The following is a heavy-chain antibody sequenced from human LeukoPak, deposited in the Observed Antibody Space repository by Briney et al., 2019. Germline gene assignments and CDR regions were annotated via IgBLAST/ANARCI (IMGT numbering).Heavy chain of an antibody. CDR2: IYTSGST. CDR3: ARDRRLRGYSYGYDAFDI. V-gene: IGHV4-38-2*02. J-gene: IGHJ3*02. CDR1: GYSISSGYY. D-gene: IGHD5-18*01. Sequence: PSETLSLTCTVSGYSISSGYYWGWIRQPPGKGLEWIGRIYTSGSTNYNPSLKSRVTMSVDTSKNQFSLKLSSVTAADTAVYYCARDRRLRGYSYGYDAFDIWGQGTMVTVSS.